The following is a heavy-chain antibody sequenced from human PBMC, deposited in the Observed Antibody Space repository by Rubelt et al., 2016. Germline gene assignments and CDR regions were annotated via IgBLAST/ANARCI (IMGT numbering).Heavy chain of an antibody. Sequence: QQWGAGLLKPSETLSLTCAVSGGSFSGYYWNWIRQPPGRGLEWIGGINHSGSTNYNPSLKSRVFISVDTSKNHFSLRLSSVSAADTAVYYCARGGRWLHRDRLGDWGQGVLVSVS. CDR1: GGSFSGYY. J-gene: IGHJ1*01. CDR2: INHSGST. D-gene: IGHD5-24*01. V-gene: IGHV4-34*01. CDR3: ARGGRWLHRDRLGD.